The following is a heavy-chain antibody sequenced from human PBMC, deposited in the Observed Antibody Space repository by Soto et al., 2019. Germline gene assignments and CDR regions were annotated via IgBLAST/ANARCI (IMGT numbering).Heavy chain of an antibody. CDR1: GFSLTTGKMG. CDR2: IFSDNER. V-gene: IGHV2-26*01. J-gene: IGHJ6*02. Sequence: SGPTLVNPTETLTLTCTVSGFSLTTGKMGVSWIRQPPGKALEWLAHIFSDNERSYSTSLQGRLTISKDTSGSQVVLSMTNVDPVDTATYYCARMNVDSYQFYYPMDVWGQGTTVTVSS. CDR3: ARMNVDSYQFYYPMDV. D-gene: IGHD4-17*01.